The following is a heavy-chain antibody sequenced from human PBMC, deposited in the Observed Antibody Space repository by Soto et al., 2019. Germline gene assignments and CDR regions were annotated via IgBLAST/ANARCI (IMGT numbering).Heavy chain of an antibody. J-gene: IGHJ5*01. CDR2: IYYSGST. D-gene: IGHD2-2*01. Sequence: KTSDTLSLTCAVSGDSINSRYYFWDWIRQPPGKGLDWVGSIYYSGSTHYNPSLESRVTISIDTSKNHFSLELSSVTAADTAVYYCARRGTSSWYDSWGQGTLVTVSS. CDR3: ARRGTSSWYDS. CDR1: GDSINSRYYF. V-gene: IGHV4-39*02.